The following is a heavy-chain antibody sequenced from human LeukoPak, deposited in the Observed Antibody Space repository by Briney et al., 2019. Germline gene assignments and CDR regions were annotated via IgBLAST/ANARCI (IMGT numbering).Heavy chain of an antibody. CDR3: AKGTYYEERYGYNGVLDY. Sequence: RGSLRLSCVASGFTLSSYPVSWVRQAPGKGLEWVSAISGSGVNTYYSDSVRGRFTISRDNSKNTVYLQMHSLEAEDTAVYFCAKGTYYEERYGYNGVLDYWGQGTLVTVSS. V-gene: IGHV3-23*01. CDR1: GFTLSSYP. CDR2: ISGSGVNT. D-gene: IGHD5-18*01. J-gene: IGHJ4*02.